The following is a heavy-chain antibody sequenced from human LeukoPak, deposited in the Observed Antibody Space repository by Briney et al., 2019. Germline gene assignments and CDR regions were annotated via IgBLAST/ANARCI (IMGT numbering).Heavy chain of an antibody. CDR1: GYTFTSYY. J-gene: IGHJ4*02. D-gene: IGHD3-16*02. CDR3: ARGDYVWGSYRAYVDY. CDR2: INPSGGST. Sequence: ASVKVSCKASGYTFTSYYMHWVREAPGQGLEWMGIINPSGGSTSYAQKFQGRVTMTRDTSTSTVYMELSSLRSEDTAVYDCARGDYVWGSYRAYVDYWGQGTLVTVSS. V-gene: IGHV1-46*01.